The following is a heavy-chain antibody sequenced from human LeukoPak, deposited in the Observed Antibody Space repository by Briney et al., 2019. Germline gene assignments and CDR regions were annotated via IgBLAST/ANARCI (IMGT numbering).Heavy chain of an antibody. V-gene: IGHV3-73*01. J-gene: IGHJ6*02. Sequence: GSLRPSCAASGFTFSGSSMHWVRQASGKGLGWVGRFRSNANSYATAYAASVKGRFTISRDDSKNTAYLQMNSLKTEDTAVYYCTRQVDSGSYDYYGMDVWGQGTTVTVSS. CDR2: FRSNANSYAT. CDR3: TRQVDSGSYDYYGMDV. D-gene: IGHD1-26*01. CDR1: GFTFSGSS.